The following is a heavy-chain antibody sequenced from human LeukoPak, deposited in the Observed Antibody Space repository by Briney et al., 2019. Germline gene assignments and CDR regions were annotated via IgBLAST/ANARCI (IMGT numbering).Heavy chain of an antibody. V-gene: IGHV3-64*04. CDR2: ISSNGGST. D-gene: IGHD3-10*01. CDR3: ARDQLLWFGELSCGLDS. Sequence: GGSLRLSCSASGFTFNSYVMHWVRQAPGKGLEYVSAISSNGGSTYYADSVKGRFIISRDNSKNTLYLQMNSLRAEDTAVYYCARDQLLWFGELSCGLDSWGQGTLVTVSS. CDR1: GFTFNSYV. J-gene: IGHJ4*02.